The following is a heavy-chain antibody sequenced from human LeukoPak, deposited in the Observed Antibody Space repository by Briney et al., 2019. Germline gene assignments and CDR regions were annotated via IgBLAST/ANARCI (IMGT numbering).Heavy chain of an antibody. D-gene: IGHD6-13*01. CDR2: KNSNSGRT. Sequence: PSVSVSYKASVHTFTISDINGVRQAAGQGCEWMGCKNSNSGRTGYAQKFQGRVTVTANTPISTAYMELSSLRFDDTAVYYCARGRSGLAAAGTYDYWGQGPLITVSS. CDR3: ARGRSGLAAAGTYDY. CDR1: VHTFTISD. J-gene: IGHJ4*02. V-gene: IGHV1-8*01.